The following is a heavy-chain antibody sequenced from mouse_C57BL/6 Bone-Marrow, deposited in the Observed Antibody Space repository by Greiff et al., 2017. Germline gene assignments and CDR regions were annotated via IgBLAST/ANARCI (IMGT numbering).Heavy chain of an antibody. J-gene: IGHJ2*01. CDR2: LNPYNGGT. CDR1: GYTFTDYY. CDR3: ARFKCGSSQYYFDY. D-gene: IGHD1-1*01. Sequence: EVQLQESGPVLVKPGASVKMSCKASGYTFTDYYMNWVKQSHGKSLEWIGVLNPYNGGTSYNQKFKGKATLTVDKSSSTAYMELNILTSEDSAVYCCARFKCGSSQYYFDYWGQGTTLTVSS. V-gene: IGHV1-19*01.